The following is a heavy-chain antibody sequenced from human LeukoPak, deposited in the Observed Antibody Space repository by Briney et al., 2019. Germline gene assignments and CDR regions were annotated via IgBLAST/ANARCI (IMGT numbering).Heavy chain of an antibody. D-gene: IGHD3-10*01. CDR1: GFTFSSYW. V-gene: IGHV3-74*01. CDR3: ARVGAPGK. CDR2: INTGGSTT. J-gene: IGHJ4*02. Sequence: GGSLRLSCAASGFTFSSYWMHWVRQAPGQGLVWVSRINTGGSTTNYADSVKGRFTISRDNAKKTLYLQMNSLRAEDTAVYYCARVGAPGKWGQGTLVTVSS.